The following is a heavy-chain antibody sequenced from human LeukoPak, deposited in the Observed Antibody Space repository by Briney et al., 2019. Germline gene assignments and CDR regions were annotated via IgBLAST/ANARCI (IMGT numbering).Heavy chain of an antibody. D-gene: IGHD4-11*01. Sequence: GGSLRLSCAASRFIFSSYWMHCVRQAPGKGLVWVSRINSDGSATNYADSVKGRFTISRDNTKNTLYLQMNSLRVEDTAVYYCVRALTTGNFDYWGRGTLVTVSS. CDR2: INSDGSAT. CDR3: VRALTTGNFDY. CDR1: RFIFSSYW. V-gene: IGHV3-74*01. J-gene: IGHJ4*02.